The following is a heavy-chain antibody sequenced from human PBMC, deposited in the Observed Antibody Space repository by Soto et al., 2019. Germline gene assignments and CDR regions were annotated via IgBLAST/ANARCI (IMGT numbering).Heavy chain of an antibody. V-gene: IGHV3-23*01. J-gene: IGHJ6*02. CDR3: AKGLRSITIFGVARRNYYGMDV. D-gene: IGHD3-3*01. CDR1: GFTFSSYA. CDR2: ISGSGGST. Sequence: EVQLLESGGGLVQPGGSLRLSCAASGFTFSSYAMSWVRQAPGKGLEWVSAISGSGGSTYYADSVKGRFTISRDNSKNTLYLQMNSLRAEDTAVYYCAKGLRSITIFGVARRNYYGMDVWGQGTTVTVSS.